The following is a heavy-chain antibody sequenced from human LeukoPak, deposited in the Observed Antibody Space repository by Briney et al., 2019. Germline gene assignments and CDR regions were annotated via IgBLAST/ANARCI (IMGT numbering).Heavy chain of an antibody. Sequence: ASVKVSCKASGYIFINYGISWVRQAPGQGLEWMGWISAYNGNTNYAQKLQGRVTMTTDTSTSTAYMELRSLRSDDTAVYYCARVERWSGYLDYWGQGTLVTVSS. CDR1: GYIFINYG. CDR3: ARVERWSGYLDY. D-gene: IGHD3-3*01. J-gene: IGHJ4*02. CDR2: ISAYNGNT. V-gene: IGHV1-18*01.